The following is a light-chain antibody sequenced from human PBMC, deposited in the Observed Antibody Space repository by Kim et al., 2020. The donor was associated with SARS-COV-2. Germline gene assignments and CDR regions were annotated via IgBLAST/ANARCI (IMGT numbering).Light chain of an antibody. CDR1: SGDSRYA. CDR2: LNSDGSH. V-gene: IGLV4-69*01. CDR3: QTWGTGIRV. Sequence: ASVKLASTLSSGDSRYAMAGQQQQPEKGTRDLMQLNSDGSHKKGDGITDRFSGSSSGAGRYLTISSLQSEDEADYYCQTWGTGIRVFGGGTQLTVL. J-gene: IGLJ3*02.